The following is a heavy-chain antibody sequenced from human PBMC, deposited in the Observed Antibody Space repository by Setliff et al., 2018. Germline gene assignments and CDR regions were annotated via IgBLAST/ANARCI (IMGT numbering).Heavy chain of an antibody. V-gene: IGHV4-61*02. J-gene: IGHJ4*02. CDR2: LHTSGSI. D-gene: IGHD1-26*01. CDR3: ARDNTMVGATDY. CDR1: GDSISSGTYY. Sequence: SETLSLTCTVSGDSISSGTYYWSWIRQPAGKGLEWIGRLHTSGSIDYNPSLKSRVTISVDTSKNQFSLRLRSVTAADTAVYFCARDNTMVGATDYWGLGTQVTVSS.